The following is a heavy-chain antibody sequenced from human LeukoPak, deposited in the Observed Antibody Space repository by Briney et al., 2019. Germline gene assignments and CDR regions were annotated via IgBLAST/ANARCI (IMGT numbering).Heavy chain of an antibody. Sequence: GGSLRLSCTVSGFTVSSNSMSWVRQAPGKGLEWVSFIYSDNTHYSDSVKGRFTISRDNSKNTLYLQMNNLRAEDTAVYYCARRAGAYSHPYDYWGQGTLVTVSS. D-gene: IGHD4/OR15-4a*01. CDR2: IYSDNT. CDR3: ARRAGAYSHPYDY. J-gene: IGHJ4*02. V-gene: IGHV3-53*01. CDR1: GFTVSSNS.